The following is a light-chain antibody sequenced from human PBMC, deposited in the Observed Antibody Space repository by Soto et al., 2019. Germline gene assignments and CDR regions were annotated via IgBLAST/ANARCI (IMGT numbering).Light chain of an antibody. CDR3: QQYNNWPPYT. CDR1: QSVSSIY. V-gene: IGKV3-20*01. CDR2: ATS. J-gene: IGKJ2*01. Sequence: EIVLTQSPGTLSLSPGERATLSCRASQSVSSIYLAWYQQKPGQAPSLLIYATSSRATGIPDRFSGSGSGTDFSLTISSLQSEDYAVYYCQQYNNWPPYTFGQGTKVDIK.